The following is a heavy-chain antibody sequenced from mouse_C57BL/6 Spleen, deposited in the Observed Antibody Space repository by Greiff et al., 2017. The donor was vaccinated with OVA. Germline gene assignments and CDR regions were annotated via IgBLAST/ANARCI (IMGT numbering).Heavy chain of an antibody. V-gene: IGHV1-64*01. D-gene: IGHD1-1*01. Sequence: QVQLQQPGAELVKPGASVKLSCKASGYTFTSYWMHWVKQWPGQGLEWIGMIHPNSGSTNYNEKFKSKATLTVDKSSSTAYMQLSSLTSEDSAVYYCARSVVAPLKAMDYWGQGTSVTVSS. J-gene: IGHJ4*01. CDR1: GYTFTSYW. CDR3: ARSVVAPLKAMDY. CDR2: IHPNSGST.